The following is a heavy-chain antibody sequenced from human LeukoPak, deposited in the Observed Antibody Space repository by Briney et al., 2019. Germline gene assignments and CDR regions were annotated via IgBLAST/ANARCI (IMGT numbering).Heavy chain of an antibody. J-gene: IGHJ4*02. D-gene: IGHD6-19*01. CDR1: GGSFSGYY. Sequence: PSETLSLTCGVSGGSFSGYYWNWIRQSPGKGLEWIGEINHSGSTNYNPSLKSRVTISVDTSKNQFSLKLSSVTAADTAVYYCARQLKEESSGWYYFDFWGQGTLVTASS. CDR3: ARQLKEESSGWYYFDF. V-gene: IGHV4-34*01. CDR2: INHSGST.